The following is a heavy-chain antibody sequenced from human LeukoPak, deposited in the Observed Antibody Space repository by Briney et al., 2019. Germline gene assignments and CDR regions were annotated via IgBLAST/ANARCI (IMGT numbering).Heavy chain of an antibody. Sequence: PGGSLRLSCAASGFTFSSYWMSWVRQAPGKGLEWVANIKQDGSEKYYVESVKGRFTISRDKAKNSLYVEMNSLRAEDTAVYYCARAGPPYYDFWSGYYIGWFDPWGQGTLVTVSS. D-gene: IGHD3-3*01. CDR1: GFTFSSYW. V-gene: IGHV3-7*01. CDR3: ARAGPPYYDFWSGYYIGWFDP. CDR2: IKQDGSEK. J-gene: IGHJ5*02.